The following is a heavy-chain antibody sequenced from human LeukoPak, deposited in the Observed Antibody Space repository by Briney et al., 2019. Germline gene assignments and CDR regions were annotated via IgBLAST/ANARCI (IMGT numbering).Heavy chain of an antibody. CDR1: GFTFSTYW. CDR2: INQDGSEK. J-gene: IGHJ4*02. CDR3: ARDRALYDSRRGYYYTEDDY. V-gene: IGHV3-7*01. Sequence: GGSRRLSCAASGFTFSTYWMSWVRQAPGKGLEWVANINQDGSEKYYVDSVKGRFTISRDNAKSSVYLQMNSLRADDTSVYYCARDRALYDSRRGYYYTEDDYWGQGTLVTVSS. D-gene: IGHD3-22*01.